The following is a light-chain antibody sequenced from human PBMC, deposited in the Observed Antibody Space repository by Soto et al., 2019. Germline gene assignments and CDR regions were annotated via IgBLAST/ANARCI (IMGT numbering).Light chain of an antibody. V-gene: IGKV3-15*01. Sequence: EIVMRQSPATLSVSPGERATLSCRASQSVSSNLAWYQQKPGQAPRLLIYGASTRATGIPARFSGSGSGTEFTLTISNLQSEDSAVYYCQQYVSPPITFGQGTRLEIK. CDR1: QSVSSN. CDR3: QQYVSPPIT. J-gene: IGKJ5*01. CDR2: GAS.